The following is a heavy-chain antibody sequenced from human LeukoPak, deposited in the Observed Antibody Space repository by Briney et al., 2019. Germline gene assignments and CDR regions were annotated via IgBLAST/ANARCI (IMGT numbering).Heavy chain of an antibody. D-gene: IGHD6-25*01. J-gene: IGHJ4*02. CDR2: VKSQSDGGTT. V-gene: IGHV3-15*07. CDR3: RAAAGGVPSDN. CDR1: GFTFGNTW. Sequence: PGGSLRLSCAASGFTFGNTWMNWVRQAPGKGLEWVGRVKSQSDGGTTDYAAPVKGRFTISRDDSENTLYLQMNSLQIEDTAVYYCRAAAGGVPSDNWGQGTLVTVSS.